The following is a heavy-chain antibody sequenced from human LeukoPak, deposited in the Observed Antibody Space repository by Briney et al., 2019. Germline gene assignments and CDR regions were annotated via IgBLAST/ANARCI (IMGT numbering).Heavy chain of an antibody. CDR3: ARRLRYDFWSGYYFDY. CDR2: IYHSGST. V-gene: IGHV4-39*01. CDR1: GGSISSSSYY. J-gene: IGHJ4*02. Sequence: KPSETLSLTCSVYGGSISSSSYYWGWIRQPPGKGLKWIGSIYHSGSTYYTPSLNSRVTISVDTSKNQFSLKLSSVTAADTAVYYCARRLRYDFWSGYYFDYRGEGTLVTVSS. D-gene: IGHD3-3*01.